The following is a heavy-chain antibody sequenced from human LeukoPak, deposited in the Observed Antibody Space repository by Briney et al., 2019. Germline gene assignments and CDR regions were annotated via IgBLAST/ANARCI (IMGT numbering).Heavy chain of an antibody. V-gene: IGHV3-23*01. Sequence: AGGSLRLSCAASGFTFRSYAMNWVRQAPGKGLEWVSAISGSGGSTYYADSVKGRLTISRDNSKNTLYLQMNSLRAEDTAVYYCAKEYIYGDLYFDYWGQGTLVTVSS. CDR1: GFTFRSYA. CDR2: ISGSGGST. J-gene: IGHJ4*02. D-gene: IGHD4-17*01. CDR3: AKEYIYGDLYFDY.